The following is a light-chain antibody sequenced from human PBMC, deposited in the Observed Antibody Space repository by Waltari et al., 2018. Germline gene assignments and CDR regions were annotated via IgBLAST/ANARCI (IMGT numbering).Light chain of an antibody. V-gene: IGKV3-15*01. J-gene: IGKJ1*01. CDR2: GAS. CDR1: QSVSSN. CDR3: QQYNNWPSWT. Sequence: EIVMTQSPAPLPVSPGERATLSCRASQSVSSNLAWYQQKPGQAPRLLIYGASTRATGIPARFSGSGSGTEFTLTISSLQSEDFAVYYCQQYNNWPSWTFGQGTKVEIK.